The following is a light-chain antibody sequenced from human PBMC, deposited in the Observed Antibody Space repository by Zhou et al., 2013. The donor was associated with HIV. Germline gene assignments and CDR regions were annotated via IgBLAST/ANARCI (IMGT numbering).Light chain of an antibody. J-gene: IGLJ2*01. CDR2: AVS. CDR1: SSDVGTYKY. V-gene: IGLV2-14*03. Sequence: QSALTQPASVSGSPGQSTTISCTATSSDVGTYKYVSWYQQHPGKAPKLIIYAVSDRPSGVSSRFSGSKSGNTASLTISGLQADDEADYYCSSYTSSSTLVFGGGTKLTVL. CDR3: SSYTSSSTLV.